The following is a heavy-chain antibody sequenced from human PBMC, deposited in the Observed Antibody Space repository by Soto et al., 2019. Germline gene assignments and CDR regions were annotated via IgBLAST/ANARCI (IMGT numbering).Heavy chain of an antibody. CDR2: IYSGETT. V-gene: IGHV3-53*01. CDR1: GFNVNSDY. J-gene: IGHJ4*02. D-gene: IGHD2-21*02. Sequence: GGSLRLSCASSGFNVNSDYMNWVRQTPGKGLEWVASIYSGETTYYADSVRGRFTISSDKSKNTLYFQLSSLRIEDTAVYYCTRDGRGLGRLSLFEYWGQGVLVTVSS. CDR3: TRDGRGLGRLSLFEY.